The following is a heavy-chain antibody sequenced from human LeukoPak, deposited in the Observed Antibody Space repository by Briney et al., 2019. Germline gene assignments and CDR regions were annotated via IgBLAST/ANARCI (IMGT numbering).Heavy chain of an antibody. J-gene: IGHJ4*02. Sequence: SETLSLTCTVSGGSISSYCWSWIRQPPGKGLEWIGYIYYSGSTNYNPSLKSRVTISVDTSKDQFSLKLSSVTAADTAVYYCARHAPYCGGDCYRILDYWGQGTLVTVSS. CDR1: GGSISSYC. V-gene: IGHV4-59*08. CDR2: IYYSGST. D-gene: IGHD2-21*02. CDR3: ARHAPYCGGDCYRILDY.